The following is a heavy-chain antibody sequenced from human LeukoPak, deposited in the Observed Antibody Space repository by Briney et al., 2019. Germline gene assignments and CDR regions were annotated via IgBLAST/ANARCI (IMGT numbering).Heavy chain of an antibody. CDR1: GGSISSYY. J-gene: IGHJ3*02. D-gene: IGHD3-3*01. CDR2: IYYSGST. CDR3: ARNNYDFWSGYFTFVAFDI. Sequence: PSETLSLTCTVSGGSISSYYWSWIRQPPGKGLEWIGYIYYSGSTNYNPSLKSRVTISVGTSKNQFSLKLSSVTAADTAVYYCARNNYDFWSGYFTFVAFDIWGQGTMVTVSS. V-gene: IGHV4-59*01.